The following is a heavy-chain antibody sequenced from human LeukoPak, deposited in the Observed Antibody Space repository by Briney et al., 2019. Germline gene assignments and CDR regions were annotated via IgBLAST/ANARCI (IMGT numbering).Heavy chain of an antibody. CDR3: ATRGSGWYFDY. V-gene: IGHV3-23*01. J-gene: IGHJ4*02. Sequence: GGSLRLSCVGSGFTFRSHAVSWVRQAPEKGLEFVSGIYENGGTTYYADSVKGRFSISRDNSKNTLYLQMDSLRGEDTAVYYCATRGSGWYFDYWGQGTLVTVSS. CDR2: IYENGGTT. CDR1: GFTFRSHA. D-gene: IGHD6-19*01.